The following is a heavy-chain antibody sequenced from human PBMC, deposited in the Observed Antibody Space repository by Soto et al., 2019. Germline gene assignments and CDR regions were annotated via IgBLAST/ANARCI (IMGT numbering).Heavy chain of an antibody. CDR2: ISYDGSNK. CDR3: AKDLGGSYDFWSGYHDAFDI. CDR1: GFTFSGYG. J-gene: IGHJ3*02. V-gene: IGHV3-30*18. D-gene: IGHD3-3*01. Sequence: GGSLRLSCAASGFTFSGYGMHWVRQAPGKGLEWVAVISYDGSNKYYADSVKGRFTISRDNSKNTLYLQMNSLRAEDTAVYYCAKDLGGSYDFWSGYHDAFDIWGQGTMVTVSS.